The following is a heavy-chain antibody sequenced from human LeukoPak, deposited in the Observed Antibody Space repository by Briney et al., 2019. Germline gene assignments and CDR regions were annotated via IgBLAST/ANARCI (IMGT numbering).Heavy chain of an antibody. D-gene: IGHD6-13*01. V-gene: IGHV4-34*01. J-gene: IGHJ4*02. CDR1: GGSFSGYY. CDR2: INHSGST. CDR3: ASLPRGSSSWYSRYFDY. Sequence: KPSETLSLTCAVYGGSFSGYYWSWIRQPPGKGLEWIGEINHSGSTNYNPSPKSRVTISVDTSKNQFSLKLSSVTAADTAVYYCASLPRGSSSWYSRYFDYWGQGTLVTVSS.